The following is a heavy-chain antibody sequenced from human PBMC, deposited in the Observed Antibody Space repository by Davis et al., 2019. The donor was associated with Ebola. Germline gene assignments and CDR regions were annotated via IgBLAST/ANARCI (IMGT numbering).Heavy chain of an antibody. CDR3: ARSLYYYDSSGYRY. D-gene: IGHD3-22*01. CDR2: IYYSGST. J-gene: IGHJ4*02. V-gene: IGHV4-61*01. CDR1: GGSVSSGSYY. Sequence: SETLSLTCTVSGGSVSSGSYYWSWIRQPPEKGLEWVGYIYYSGSTNCNPSLKSRVTISVDTSKNQFSLKLSSVTAADTAVYYCARSLYYYDSSGYRYWGQGTLVTVSS.